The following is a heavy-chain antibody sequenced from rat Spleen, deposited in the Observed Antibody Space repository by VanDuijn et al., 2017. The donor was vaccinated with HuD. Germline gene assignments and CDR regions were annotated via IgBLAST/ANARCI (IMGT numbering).Heavy chain of an antibody. CDR3: ARRHYGYTDYFDY. Sequence: EVQLVESSGGLVQPGRSLKLSCAASGFTFSDYGVAWVRQAPKKGLEWVAAISYEGSGTYYGDSVKGRFTISRDNAKSTLSLQMDSLRSEDTATYYCARRHYGYTDYFDYWGQGVMVTVSS. CDR2: ISYEGSGT. D-gene: IGHD1-9*01. CDR1: GFTFSDYG. V-gene: IGHV5-29*01. J-gene: IGHJ2*01.